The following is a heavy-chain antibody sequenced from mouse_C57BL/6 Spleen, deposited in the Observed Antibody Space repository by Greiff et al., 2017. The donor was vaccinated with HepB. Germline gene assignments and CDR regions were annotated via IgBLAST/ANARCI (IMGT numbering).Heavy chain of an antibody. J-gene: IGHJ2*01. Sequence: QVQLQQPGAELVKPGASVKMSCKASGYTFTSYWITWVKQRPGQGLEWIGDIYPGSGSTNYNEKFKSKATLTVDTSSSTAYMQLSSLTSEDSAAYCCASFTTVVAHYFDYWGQGTTLTVSS. D-gene: IGHD1-1*01. CDR1: GYTFTSYW. CDR2: IYPGSGST. V-gene: IGHV1-55*01. CDR3: ASFTTVVAHYFDY.